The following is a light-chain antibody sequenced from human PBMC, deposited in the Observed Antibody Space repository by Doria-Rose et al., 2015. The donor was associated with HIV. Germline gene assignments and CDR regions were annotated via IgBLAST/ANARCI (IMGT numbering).Light chain of an antibody. J-gene: IGKJ5*01. CDR3: QQYGTSRGT. Sequence: TQSPGTLSLSPGERATLSCRASQRVKSSYLAWYQQKPGQAPRLLIYDASTRATGIPDRLSGSGSGTDFTLTISRLEPEDVAVYYCQQYGTSRGTFGQGTRLEI. CDR2: DAS. CDR1: QRVKSSY. V-gene: IGKV3-20*01.